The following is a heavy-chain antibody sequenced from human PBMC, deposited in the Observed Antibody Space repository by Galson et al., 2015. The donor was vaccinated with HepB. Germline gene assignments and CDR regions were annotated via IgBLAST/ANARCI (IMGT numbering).Heavy chain of an antibody. Sequence: CAISGDSVSSNSAAWTWIRQSPSRGLEWLGRTYYRSKWFNDYAVSVKSRITVSADTSKNPVSLHIKSVTPGDTAVYYCARGESGASYEYFHNKALDGWGQGTTVTFSS. CDR3: ARGESGASYEYFHNKALDG. CDR1: GDSVSSNSAA. V-gene: IGHV6-1*01. D-gene: IGHD5-12*01. CDR2: TYYRSKWFN. J-gene: IGHJ6*02.